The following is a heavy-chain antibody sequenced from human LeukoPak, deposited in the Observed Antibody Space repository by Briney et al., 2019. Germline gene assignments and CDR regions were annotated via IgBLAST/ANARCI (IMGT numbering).Heavy chain of an antibody. CDR1: GFTFSDYY. CDR3: ARDGHYDILTGYFQD. V-gene: IGHV3-11*01. Sequence: PGGSLRLSCAASGFTFSDYYMSWIRQAPGKGLEWVSYISSSGSTIYYADSVKGRFTISRDNAQNSLSLQMNSLRAEDTAVYYCARDGHYDILTGYFQDWGQGTLVTVSS. CDR2: ISSSGSTI. D-gene: IGHD3-9*01. J-gene: IGHJ1*01.